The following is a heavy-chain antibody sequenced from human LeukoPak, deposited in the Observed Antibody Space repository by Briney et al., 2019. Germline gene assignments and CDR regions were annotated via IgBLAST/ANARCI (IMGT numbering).Heavy chain of an antibody. CDR2: IYYSGST. V-gene: IGHV4-39*07. D-gene: IGHD6-13*01. CDR3: ARDRSAGNWFDP. Sequence: PSETLSLTCTVSGGSISSSSYYWGWIRQPPGKGLEWIGSIYYSGSTYYNPSLKSRVTISVDTSKNQFSLKLSSVTAADTAVYYCARDRSAGNWFDPWGQGTLITVSS. CDR1: GGSISSSSYY. J-gene: IGHJ5*02.